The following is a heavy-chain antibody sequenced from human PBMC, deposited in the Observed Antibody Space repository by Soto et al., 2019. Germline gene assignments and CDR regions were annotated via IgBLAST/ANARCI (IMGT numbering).Heavy chain of an antibody. J-gene: IGHJ3*02. Sequence: EVQLLESGGGLVQPGGSLRLSYAASGFTFSSYAMSWVRQAPGKGLEWVSAISGSGGSTNYADSVKGGFTISRDNSKKKLYLQKNSLRAEDTAVYYCTKLYNYDTKGVFDIWGQGTMVTVSS. CDR2: ISGSGGST. D-gene: IGHD1-1*01. V-gene: IGHV3-23*01. CDR1: GFTFSSYA. CDR3: TKLYNYDTKGVFDI.